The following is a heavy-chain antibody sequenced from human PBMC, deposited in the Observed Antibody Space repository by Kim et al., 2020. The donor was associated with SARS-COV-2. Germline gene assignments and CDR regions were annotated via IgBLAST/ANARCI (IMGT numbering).Heavy chain of an antibody. V-gene: IGHV1-69*01. J-gene: IGHJ4*02. CDR3: ARGGFSSSWRLDY. D-gene: IGHD6-13*01. Sequence: DYAQTFQGRLTVTADDSTTTVYMELSSLRSDDTAVYFCARGGFSSSWRLDYWGQGTLVTVSS.